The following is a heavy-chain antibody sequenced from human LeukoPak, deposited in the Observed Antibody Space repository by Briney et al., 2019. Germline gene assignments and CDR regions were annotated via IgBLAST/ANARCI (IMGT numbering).Heavy chain of an antibody. J-gene: IGHJ3*02. CDR2: ISHSGGTT. CDR3: AKAPPPYCSGGSCFDAFDI. D-gene: IGHD2-15*01. Sequence: GGSLRLSCAASGFTFSSYAMSWVRQAPGKGLEWVSAISHSGGTTYYADSVKGRFTISRDNSKNTLYLQMNSLRAEDTALYYCAKAPPPYCSGGSCFDAFDIWGQGTMVTVSS. CDR1: GFTFSSYA. V-gene: IGHV3-23*01.